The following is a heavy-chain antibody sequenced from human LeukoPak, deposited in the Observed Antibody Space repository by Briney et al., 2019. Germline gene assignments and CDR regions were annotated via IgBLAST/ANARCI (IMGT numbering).Heavy chain of an antibody. CDR2: INHSGST. CDR1: GGSFSGYY. V-gene: IGHV4-34*01. D-gene: IGHD2-2*01. CDR3: ARWREYALDY. Sequence: SETLSLTCAVYGGSFSGYYWSWIRQPPGKGLEWIGEINHSGSTNYNPPLKSRVTISVDTSKNQFSLKLSSVTAADTAVYYCARWREYALDYWGQGTLVTVSS. J-gene: IGHJ4*02.